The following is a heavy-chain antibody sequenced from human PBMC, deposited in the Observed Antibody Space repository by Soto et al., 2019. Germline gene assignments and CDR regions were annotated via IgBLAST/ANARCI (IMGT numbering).Heavy chain of an antibody. CDR3: ASDILEWLIGS. CDR1: GGTFTTYT. CDR2: VMPIIDIA. D-gene: IGHD3-3*01. J-gene: IGHJ4*02. Sequence: SVKVSCKASGGTFTTYTISWVRQAPGQGLEWMGRVMPIIDIANYAQRFQGRVTITADKSTNTAYMELRSLTYEDTAVYYCASDILEWLIGSSGQGTPVTVSS. V-gene: IGHV1-69*02.